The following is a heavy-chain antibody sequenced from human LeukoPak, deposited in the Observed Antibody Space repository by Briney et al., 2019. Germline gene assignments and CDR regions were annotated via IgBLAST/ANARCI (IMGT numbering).Heavy chain of an antibody. Sequence: PGGSLRLSCAASGLTFDDYGMSWVRQAPGKGLEWVTGINWNGGSTGYADSVKGRFTISSDNAKNSLYLQMNSLRAEDTALYYCARVPALHYGSGSLRGAFDIWGQGTMVTVSS. J-gene: IGHJ3*02. CDR3: ARVPALHYGSGSLRGAFDI. CDR2: INWNGGST. V-gene: IGHV3-20*04. CDR1: GLTFDDYG. D-gene: IGHD3-10*01.